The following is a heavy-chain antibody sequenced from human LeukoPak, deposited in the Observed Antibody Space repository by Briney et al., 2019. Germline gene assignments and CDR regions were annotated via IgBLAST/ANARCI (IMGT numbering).Heavy chain of an antibody. CDR2: INTNTGNP. J-gene: IGHJ3*01. D-gene: IGHD2-2*01. Sequence: ASVTDSCKASGYTFTSYAMNWVRQAPGQGLEWMGWINTNTGNPTYAQGFTGRFVFSLDTSVSTAYLQISSLKAEDTAVYYCARGLSRYCSSTSCLSPHFWGQGTMVTVSS. CDR3: ARGLSRYCSSTSCLSPHF. CDR1: GYTFTSYA. V-gene: IGHV7-4-1*02.